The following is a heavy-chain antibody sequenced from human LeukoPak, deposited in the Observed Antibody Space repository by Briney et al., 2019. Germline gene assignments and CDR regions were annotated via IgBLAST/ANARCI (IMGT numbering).Heavy chain of an antibody. J-gene: IGHJ3*02. D-gene: IGHD6-13*01. V-gene: IGHV4-59*12. CDR1: GGSISSYY. CDR2: IYYSGST. Sequence: SETLSLTCTVSGGSISSYYWSWIRQPPGKGLEWIGYIYYSGSTNYNPSLKSRVTISVDTSKNQFSLKLSSVTAADTALYYCAKMQQQHDAFDIWGQGTMVTVSS. CDR3: AKMQQQHDAFDI.